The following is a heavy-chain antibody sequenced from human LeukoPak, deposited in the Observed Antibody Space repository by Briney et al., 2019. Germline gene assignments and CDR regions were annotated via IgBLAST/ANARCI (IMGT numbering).Heavy chain of an antibody. V-gene: IGHV4-30-2*01. CDR2: IYHSGST. Sequence: SETLSLTCTVSGGSISSGGYYWSWIRQPPGKGLEWIGYIYHSGSTYYNPSLKSRVTISVDRSKNQFSLKLSSVTAADTAVYYCARVLYCSSTSCYSSWFDPWGQGTLVTVSS. D-gene: IGHD2-2*01. CDR1: GGSISSGGYY. J-gene: IGHJ5*02. CDR3: ARVLYCSSTSCYSSWFDP.